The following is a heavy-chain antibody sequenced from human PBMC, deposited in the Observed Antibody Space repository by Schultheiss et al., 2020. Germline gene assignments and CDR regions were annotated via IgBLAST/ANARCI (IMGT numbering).Heavy chain of an antibody. CDR1: GGSISSGGYS. CDR3: ARGVAGNKY. D-gene: IGHD6-19*01. V-gene: IGHV4-61*02. Sequence: SETLSLTCTVSGGSISSGGYSWSWIRQPPGKGLEWIGRIYTSGSTNYNPSLKSRVTISVDTSKNQFSLKLSSVTAADTAVYYCARGVAGNKYWGQGTLVTVSS. CDR2: IYTSGST. J-gene: IGHJ4*02.